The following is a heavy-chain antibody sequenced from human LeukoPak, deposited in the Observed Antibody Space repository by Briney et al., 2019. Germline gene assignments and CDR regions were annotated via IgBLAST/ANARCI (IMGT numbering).Heavy chain of an antibody. CDR2: IGSAGDT. CDR1: GFTFSNYD. J-gene: IGHJ4*02. V-gene: IGHV3-13*01. CDR3: AASSSFDY. Sequence: GGSLRLSCAASGFTFSNYDMHWVRQTTGKGLEWVSTIGSAGDTYNPGSVKGRFTISRENAKNSLYLQMNSLRVEDTAVYYCAASSSFDYWGQGTLVTVSS. D-gene: IGHD6-6*01.